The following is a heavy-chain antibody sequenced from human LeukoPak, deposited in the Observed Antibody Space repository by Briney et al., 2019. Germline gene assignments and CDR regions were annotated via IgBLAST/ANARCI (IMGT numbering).Heavy chain of an antibody. D-gene: IGHD6-6*01. Sequence: SVKVSCKASGGTFSSYAISWVRQAPGQGLEWIGRIIPILGIANYAQKFQGRVTITADKSTSTAYMELSSLRSEDTAVYYCARGVYPAAPDYWGQGTLVTVSS. CDR1: GGTFSSYA. V-gene: IGHV1-69*04. CDR2: IIPILGIA. J-gene: IGHJ4*02. CDR3: ARGVYPAAPDY.